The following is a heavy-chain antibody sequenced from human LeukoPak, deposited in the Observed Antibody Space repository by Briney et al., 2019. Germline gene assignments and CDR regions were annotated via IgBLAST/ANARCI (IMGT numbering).Heavy chain of an antibody. CDR2: IYHSGRT. CDR3: ARQPGYYYGMDV. Sequence: PSETLSLTCTVSGGSIASSSHFYGWIRQPPGKGLEWIGTIYHSGRTYYNPSLKSRVTISLDTSKNQFSLNLSSVTAADTAVYYCARQPGYYYGMDVWGRGITVTVSS. J-gene: IGHJ6*02. V-gene: IGHV4-39*07. CDR1: GGSIASSSHF.